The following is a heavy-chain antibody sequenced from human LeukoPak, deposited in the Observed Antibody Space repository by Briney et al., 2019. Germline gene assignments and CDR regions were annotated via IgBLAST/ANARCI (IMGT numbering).Heavy chain of an antibody. D-gene: IGHD1-26*01. Sequence: ASVKVSCKVSGYTLTELSMHWVRQAPGKGLEWMGGFDPEDGETIYAQKFQGRVTMTEDTSTDTAYMELSSLRSEDTAVYYCAKALYSVGAKGIDYWGQGTLVTVSS. V-gene: IGHV1-24*01. CDR2: FDPEDGET. CDR3: AKALYSVGAKGIDY. CDR1: GYTLTELS. J-gene: IGHJ4*02.